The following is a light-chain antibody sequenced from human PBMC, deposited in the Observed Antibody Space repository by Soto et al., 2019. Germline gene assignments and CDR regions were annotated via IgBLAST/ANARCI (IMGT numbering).Light chain of an antibody. CDR1: QSVLHSSNNKNY. CDR3: QQYFTTPWT. V-gene: IGKV4-1*01. Sequence: DIVMTQSPGSLAVSLGEWATINCTSSQSVLHSSNNKNYLAWNQQKPGQPPKLLIYWASTRESGVPDRFSGSGSGTDFTLTISGLQAEDVAVYYCQQYFTTPWTFGQGTKVEIK. J-gene: IGKJ1*01. CDR2: WAS.